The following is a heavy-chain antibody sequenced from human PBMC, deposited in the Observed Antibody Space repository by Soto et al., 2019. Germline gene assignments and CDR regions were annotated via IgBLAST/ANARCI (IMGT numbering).Heavy chain of an antibody. Sequence: GASVKVSCKASGYTFAYYHVHWVRQAPGQGLEWMGIINPNGGDTTYAQKFQGRVTMTRDTSTSTVYMEVSSLRSEDTALYYCARVTYSYGLLLYLDYWGQGTLVTVSS. CDR2: INPNGGDT. J-gene: IGHJ4*02. CDR3: ARVTYSYGLLLYLDY. D-gene: IGHD5-18*01. CDR1: GYTFAYYH. V-gene: IGHV1-46*01.